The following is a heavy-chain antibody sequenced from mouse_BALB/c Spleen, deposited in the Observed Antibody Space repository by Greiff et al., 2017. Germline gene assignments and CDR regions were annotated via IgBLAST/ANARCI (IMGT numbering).Heavy chain of an antibody. CDR1: GFSLTSYG. J-gene: IGHJ4*01. D-gene: IGHD6-1*01. V-gene: IGHV2-2*02. CDR2: IWSCGST. Sequence: QVQLKQSGPGLVQPSQSLSITCTVSGFSLTSYGVHWVRQSPGKGLEWLGVIWSCGSTDYNAAFISRLSISKDNSKSHVFFKMISLEANDTAIYYSARNQLGPSVKAMDYWGQGTSVTVSS. CDR3: ARNQLGPSVKAMDY.